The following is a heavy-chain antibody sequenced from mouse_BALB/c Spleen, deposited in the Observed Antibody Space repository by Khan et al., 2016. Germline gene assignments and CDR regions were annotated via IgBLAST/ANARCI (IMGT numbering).Heavy chain of an antibody. CDR3: GRRDDGGGAMDY. CDR2: IWSDGST. D-gene: IGHD2-3*01. V-gene: IGHV2-6*02. CDR1: GFSLTSYG. Sequence: QVQLKQSGPGLVAPSQSLSITCTVSGFSLTSYGVHWVRQPPGKGLEWLVVIWSDGSTTSYSALKHRLSISNDNSKSQVFLKMNNLQTDGTAMYYCGRRDDGGGAMDYWGQGTSVTVSA. J-gene: IGHJ4*01.